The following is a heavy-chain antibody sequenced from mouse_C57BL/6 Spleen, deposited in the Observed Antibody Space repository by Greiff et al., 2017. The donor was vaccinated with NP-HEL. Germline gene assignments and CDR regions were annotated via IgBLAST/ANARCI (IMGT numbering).Heavy chain of an antibody. D-gene: IGHD1-1*01. CDR2: ISSGSSTI. Sequence: EVMLVESGGGLVKPGGSLKLSCAASGFTFSDYGMHWVRQAPEKGLEWVAYISSGSSTIYYADTVKGRFTISRDNAKNTLFLQMTSLRSEDTAMYYCARRPDYYGSSYEYFDVWGTGTTVTVSS. CDR1: GFTFSDYG. J-gene: IGHJ1*03. CDR3: ARRPDYYGSSYEYFDV. V-gene: IGHV5-17*01.